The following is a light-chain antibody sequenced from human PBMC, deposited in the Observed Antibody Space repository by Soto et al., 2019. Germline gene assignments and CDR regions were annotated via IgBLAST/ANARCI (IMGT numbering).Light chain of an antibody. CDR1: QSVSSY. Sequence: IVLTQSPGTLSLSPGERATLSCRAGQSVSSYLAWYQQKPGQGPRLRIYGASSRAPGIPDRFSGGGSGTAFNLTIDRLEPEDFAVYYCQQYGSSPPTFGQGTKVEIK. CDR2: GAS. J-gene: IGKJ1*01. V-gene: IGKV3-20*01. CDR3: QQYGSSPPT.